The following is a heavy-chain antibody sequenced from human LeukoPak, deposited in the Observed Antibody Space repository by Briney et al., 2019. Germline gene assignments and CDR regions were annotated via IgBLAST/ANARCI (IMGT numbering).Heavy chain of an antibody. D-gene: IGHD3-22*01. Sequence: PGGSLRLSCTASGFTFSSYAMSWVRQAPGKGLEWVSGISGSGGRTYYADSVKGRLTVSRDNSKNTLYLQMNSLRAEDMAIYYCAKGSGDSTGYYYDYYYYYMDVWGKGTTVTVSS. CDR2: ISGSGGRT. CDR1: GFTFSSYA. V-gene: IGHV3-23*01. CDR3: AKGSGDSTGYYYDYYYYYMDV. J-gene: IGHJ6*03.